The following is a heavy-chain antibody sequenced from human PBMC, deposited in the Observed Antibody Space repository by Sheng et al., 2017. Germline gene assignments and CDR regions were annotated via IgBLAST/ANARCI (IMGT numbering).Heavy chain of an antibody. CDR3: ARDRILTDPYYYYGLDV. CDR1: GGSISSSSDY. J-gene: IGHJ6*02. D-gene: IGHD3-9*01. V-gene: IGHV4-39*07. CDR2: INYIGTT. Sequence: SGPGLVKPSETLSLTCTVSGGSISSSSDYWGWIRQPPGKGLEWIGSINYIGTTHYNPSLKSRVTISVDPSMDHFSLILSSVTAADTAIYYCARDRILTDPYYYYGLDVWGQGTTVTVSS.